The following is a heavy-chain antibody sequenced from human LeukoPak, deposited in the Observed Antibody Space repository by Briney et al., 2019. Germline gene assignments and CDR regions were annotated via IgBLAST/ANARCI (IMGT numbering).Heavy chain of an antibody. CDR1: GFTFSSYG. CDR2: IWYDGSNK. CDR3: ARDPPYYDILTGYLLSGYFDY. D-gene: IGHD3-9*01. Sequence: PGGSLRLSCAASGFTFSSYGMHWVRQAPGKGLEWVAVIWYDGSNKYYADFVKGRFTISRDNSKNTLYLQMNSLRAEDTAVYYCARDPPYYDILTGYLLSGYFDYWGQGTLVTVSS. J-gene: IGHJ4*02. V-gene: IGHV3-33*01.